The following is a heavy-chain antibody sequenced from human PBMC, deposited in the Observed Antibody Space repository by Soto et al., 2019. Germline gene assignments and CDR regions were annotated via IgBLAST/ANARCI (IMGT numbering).Heavy chain of an antibody. CDR1: GFSLSTSGVG. D-gene: IGHD3-22*01. CDR2: IYWNDDK. CDR3: AGITMIVVDPDPINWFDP. V-gene: IGHV2-5*01. J-gene: IGHJ5*02. Sequence: SGPTLVNPTQTLTLTCTFSGFSLSTSGVGVGWIRQPPGKALEWLALIYWNDDKRYSPSLKSRLTITKDTSKNQVVLTMTNMDPVDTATYYCAGITMIVVDPDPINWFDPWGQGTLVTVSS.